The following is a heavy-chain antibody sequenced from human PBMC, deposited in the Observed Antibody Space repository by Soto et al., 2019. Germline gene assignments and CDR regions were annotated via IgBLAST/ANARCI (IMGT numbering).Heavy chain of an antibody. CDR1: GGSISRYY. CDR3: AREYYDLGSVTSYYYGLDV. CDR2: IFSSGST. D-gene: IGHD3-3*01. V-gene: IGHV4-59*01. Sequence: PSETLSLTCTVSGGSISRYYWSWIRQAPGRGLEWIGNIFSSGSTNYNPSLKSRVAISVDTSKNQVSLKLNAVTTADTAVYYCAREYYDLGSVTSYYYGLDVWGQGTTVTVSS. J-gene: IGHJ6*02.